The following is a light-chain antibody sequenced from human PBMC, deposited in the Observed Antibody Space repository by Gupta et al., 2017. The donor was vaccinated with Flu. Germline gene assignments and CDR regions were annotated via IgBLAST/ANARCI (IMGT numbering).Light chain of an antibody. J-gene: IGKJ1*01. V-gene: IGKV1-39*01. Sequence: GCGVTITGRESHNINSYLNWYQQKPGKAPSLLISAASRLQSGVPSRFSGSGSGTDFTLTISSLQPEDFATYYCQQSDSTPPTFGQGTKVEIK. CDR1: HNINSY. CDR3: QQSDSTPPT. CDR2: AAS.